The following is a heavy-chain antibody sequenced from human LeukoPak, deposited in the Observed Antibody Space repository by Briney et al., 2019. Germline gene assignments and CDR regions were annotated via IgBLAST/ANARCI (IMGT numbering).Heavy chain of an antibody. CDR3: ARVVRMATIILLDY. D-gene: IGHD5-24*01. Sequence: KPGGSLRLSCAASGFTFSSYSMNWVRQAPGKGLEWVSSISSSSSYIYYADSVKGRFTISRDNAKNSLYLQMNSLRAEDTAVYYCARVVRMATIILLDYWGQGTLVTVPS. V-gene: IGHV3-21*01. J-gene: IGHJ4*02. CDR1: GFTFSSYS. CDR2: ISSSSSYI.